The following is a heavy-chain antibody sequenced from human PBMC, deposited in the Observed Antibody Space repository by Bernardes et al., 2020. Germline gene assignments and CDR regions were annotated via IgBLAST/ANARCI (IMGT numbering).Heavy chain of an antibody. CDR2: INQDGSET. V-gene: IGHV3-7*01. D-gene: IGHD6-6*01. CDR1: GIAFTSTFW. CDR3: ARIYSTSSFDFDY. J-gene: IGHJ4*02. Sequence: GGSLRLSCATSGIAFTSTFWMTWVRQAPGKGLEWVANINQDGSETFYVDSVKGRFTISRDNAKNSLFMEMNTLRAEDTAVYYCARIYSTSSFDFDYWGQGTLVTVSS.